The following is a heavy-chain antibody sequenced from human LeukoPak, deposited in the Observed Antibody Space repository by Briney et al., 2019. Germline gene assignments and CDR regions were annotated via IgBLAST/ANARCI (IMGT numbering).Heavy chain of an antibody. J-gene: IGHJ4*02. CDR1: GFTFSNYA. Sequence: PGGSLRLSCSASGFTFSNYAMHWVRQAPGKGLEYVSAISSNGGSTYYADSVKGRFTISRDNSKNTLYLQMSSLRAEDTAVYYCAKDGGYGSGSYYPDYWGQGTLVTVSS. CDR3: AKDGGYGSGSYYPDY. D-gene: IGHD3-10*01. V-gene: IGHV3-64D*06. CDR2: ISSNGGST.